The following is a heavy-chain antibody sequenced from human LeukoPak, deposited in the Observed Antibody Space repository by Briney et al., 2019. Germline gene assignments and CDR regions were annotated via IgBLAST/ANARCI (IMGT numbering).Heavy chain of an antibody. Sequence: PSETLSLTCAVYGGSFSGYYWSWIRQPPGKGLEWIGEINHSGSTNYNPSLKSRVTISVDTSKNQFSLRLDSVTAADTAVYYCAGASRPGGDTSGYDFDYWGQGILVTVSS. V-gene: IGHV4-34*01. D-gene: IGHD3-22*01. CDR1: GGSFSGYY. CDR2: INHSGST. J-gene: IGHJ4*02. CDR3: AGASRPGGDTSGYDFDY.